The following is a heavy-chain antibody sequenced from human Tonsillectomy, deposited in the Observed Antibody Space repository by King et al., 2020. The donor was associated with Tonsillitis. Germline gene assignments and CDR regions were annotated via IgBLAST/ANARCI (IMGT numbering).Heavy chain of an antibody. J-gene: IGHJ3*02. CDR3: AGARIAVAGTDAFDI. Sequence: QLVQSGAEVKKPGASVKVSCKASGYTFTGYYMHWVRQAPGQGLEWMGWINPNSGGTNYAQEFQGRVTMTRDTSISTAYMELSRLRSDDTAVYYCAGARIAVAGTDAFDIWGQGTMVTVSS. CDR1: GYTFTGYY. CDR2: INPNSGGT. V-gene: IGHV1-2*02. D-gene: IGHD6-19*01.